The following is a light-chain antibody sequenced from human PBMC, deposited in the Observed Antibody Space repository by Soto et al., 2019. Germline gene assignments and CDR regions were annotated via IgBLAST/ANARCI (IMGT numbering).Light chain of an antibody. CDR2: NAS. Sequence: IVLTRSPPTLSLSPWEKAIMFCRASQSVSTFLAWFQQKPGQPPRLLIYNASNRTTGIPARFSGSGSGTDFTLTISSLEPEDFAVYYCQQYNNWPWTFGQGTKVDIK. J-gene: IGKJ1*01. V-gene: IGKV3-11*01. CDR1: QSVSTF. CDR3: QQYNNWPWT.